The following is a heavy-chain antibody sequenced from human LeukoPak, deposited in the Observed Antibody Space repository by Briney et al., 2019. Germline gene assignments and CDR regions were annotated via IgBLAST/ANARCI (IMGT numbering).Heavy chain of an antibody. CDR2: ISWDGGNT. Sequence: GGSLRLSCAASGFTFDDYTTHWVRHAPGKGLEWVSLISWDGGNTYYADSVKGRFTISRDNAKDSLYLQMNSLRAEDTAVYYCTRGGGSGSYLDYWGQGILVTVSS. CDR3: TRGGGSGSYLDY. J-gene: IGHJ4*02. CDR1: GFTFDDYT. D-gene: IGHD1-26*01. V-gene: IGHV3-43*01.